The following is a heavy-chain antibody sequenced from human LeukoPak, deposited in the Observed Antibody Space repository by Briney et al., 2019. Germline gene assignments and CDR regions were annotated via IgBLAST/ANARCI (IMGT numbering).Heavy chain of an antibody. CDR3: ARRVRRGYYYYYMDV. D-gene: IGHD3-10*01. V-gene: IGHV4-4*02. CDR1: GGSISSSNW. Sequence: PSETLSLTCAVSGGSISSSNWWSWVRQPPGKGLEWIGEIYHSGSTNYNPSLKSRVTISVDKSKNQFSLKLSSVTAADTAVYYCARRVRRGYYYYYMDVWGKGTTVTVSS. CDR2: IYHSGST. J-gene: IGHJ6*03.